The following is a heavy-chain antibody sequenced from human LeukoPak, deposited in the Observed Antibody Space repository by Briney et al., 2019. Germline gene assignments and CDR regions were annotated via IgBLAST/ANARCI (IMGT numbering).Heavy chain of an antibody. D-gene: IGHD6-13*01. Sequence: ASVKVSCKASGYTFTSYYMHWVRQAPGQGLEWMGIINPSGGSTSYAQKFQGRVTMTRDMSTSTVYMELSSLRSEDTAVYYCASYSSSLGGAEYYMDVWGKGTTVTVSS. CDR2: INPSGGST. CDR1: GYTFTSYY. CDR3: ASYSSSLGGAEYYMDV. J-gene: IGHJ6*03. V-gene: IGHV1-46*01.